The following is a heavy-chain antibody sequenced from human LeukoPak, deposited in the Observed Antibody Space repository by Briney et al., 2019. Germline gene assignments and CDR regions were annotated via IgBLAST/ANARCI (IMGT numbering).Heavy chain of an antibody. V-gene: IGHV4-59*02. D-gene: IGHD6-6*01. CDR3: ARDREYSSSGLVWFDP. J-gene: IGHJ5*02. Sequence: PSETLSLTCTVSGGSVSGYYWSWIRQPPGKGLECLGYIYYSGSTNYNPSLKSRVTISVDTSENQFSLNLTSVTAADTAVYYCARDREYSSSGLVWFDPWGHGILVTVSS. CDR2: IYYSGST. CDR1: GGSVSGYY.